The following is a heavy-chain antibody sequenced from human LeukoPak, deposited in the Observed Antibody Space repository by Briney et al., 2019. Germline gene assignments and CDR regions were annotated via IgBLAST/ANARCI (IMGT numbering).Heavy chain of an antibody. Sequence: PSETLSLTCAVYGGSFSGYYWSWIRQPPGKGLEWIGEINHSGSTNYNPSLKSRVTISVDTSKNQFSLKLSSVTAADTAVYYCARGRVTKRVRSPPLPRYFDLWGRGTLVTVSS. J-gene: IGHJ2*01. CDR2: INHSGST. D-gene: IGHD3-3*01. CDR3: ARGRVTKRVRSPPLPRYFDL. V-gene: IGHV4-34*01. CDR1: GGSFSGYY.